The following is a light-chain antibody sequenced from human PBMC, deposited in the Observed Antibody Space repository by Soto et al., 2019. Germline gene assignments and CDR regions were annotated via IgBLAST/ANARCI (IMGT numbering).Light chain of an antibody. CDR3: QQYGTSPWT. J-gene: IGKJ1*01. Sequence: EIVLTQSPGTLSLSLGERDTLSRSASQSVSSSYLAWYQQKPGQDHRLIIYGASIRATSIPDRFSGSGSGTDFTVTISRLEPEESAVYYCQQYGTSPWTFGQWTKV. V-gene: IGKV3-20*01. CDR1: QSVSSSY. CDR2: GAS.